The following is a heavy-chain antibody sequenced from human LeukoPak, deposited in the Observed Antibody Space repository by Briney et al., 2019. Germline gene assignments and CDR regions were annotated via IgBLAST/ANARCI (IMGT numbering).Heavy chain of an antibody. CDR1: GFSISVHW. CDR2: IKTDGTGT. D-gene: IGHD6-6*01. J-gene: IGHJ5*02. Sequence: PGGSLRLSCAASGFSISVHWMHWVRQAPGKGLEWVSFIKTDGTGTTYADSVKGRFIISRDNARNTLYLEMNSLRAEDTAVYYCARDRPHNWFDWGQGTLVSVSS. CDR3: ARDRPHNWFD. V-gene: IGHV3-74*01.